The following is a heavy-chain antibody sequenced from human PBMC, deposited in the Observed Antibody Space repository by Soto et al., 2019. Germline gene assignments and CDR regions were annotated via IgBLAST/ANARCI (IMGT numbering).Heavy chain of an antibody. V-gene: IGHV4-59*01. CDR1: GGSISSYY. Sequence: QVQLQESGPGLVKPSETLSLTCTVSGGSISSYYWSWIRQPPGKGLEWIGYIYYSGSTNYNPSLKSRVTISVDTSKNQFSLKLSSVTAADTAVYYCARGYDFWSGLGSGGFDYWGQGTLVTVSS. CDR2: IYYSGST. J-gene: IGHJ4*02. D-gene: IGHD3-3*01. CDR3: ARGYDFWSGLGSGGFDY.